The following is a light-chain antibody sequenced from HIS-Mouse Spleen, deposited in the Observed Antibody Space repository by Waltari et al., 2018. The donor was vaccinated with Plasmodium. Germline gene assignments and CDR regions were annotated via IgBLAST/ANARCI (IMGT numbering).Light chain of an antibody. CDR2: DVS. CDR1: SSDVGGYNY. Sequence: QSALTQPASVSGSPGQSITISCTGTSSDVGGYNYVSWYQHHPGKAPKLMMYDVSNRPSGVANRFSGSKSGNTASLTISGRQAEDEADYYCSSYTSSSTYVFGTGTKVTVL. J-gene: IGLJ1*01. V-gene: IGLV2-14*03. CDR3: SSYTSSSTYV.